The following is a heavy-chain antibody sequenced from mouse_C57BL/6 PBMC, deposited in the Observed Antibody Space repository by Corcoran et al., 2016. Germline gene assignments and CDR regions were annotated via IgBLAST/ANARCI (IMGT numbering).Heavy chain of an antibody. V-gene: IGHV1-76*01. Sequence: QVQLQQSGPELVKPGASVKISCKASGYTFTDYYINWVKQRPGQGLEWIARIYPGSGNTYYNEKFKGKATLTAEKYSSTAYMQLSSLTSEDSAVYFCARSATTVVAHWYFDVWGTGTTVTVSS. J-gene: IGHJ1*03. CDR1: GYTFTDYY. CDR2: IYPGSGNT. D-gene: IGHD1-1*01. CDR3: ARSATTVVAHWYFDV.